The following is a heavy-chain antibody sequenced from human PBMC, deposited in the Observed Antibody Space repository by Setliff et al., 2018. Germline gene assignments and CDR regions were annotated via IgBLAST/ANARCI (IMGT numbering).Heavy chain of an antibody. D-gene: IGHD3-10*01. CDR2: TYYSGDA. J-gene: IGHJ6*03. Sequence: LPETLSLTCTVSGGSISTNTYFWGWIRQSPGKGLEWIGNTYYSGDAYYNPSLKSRVTISVDTSRNQFSLKLSSVTAADTAVYYCARHVGSRSRGYNYYYYYMDVWGKGTTVTVSS. CDR1: GGSISTNTYF. CDR3: ARHVGSRSRGYNYYYYYMDV. V-gene: IGHV4-39*01.